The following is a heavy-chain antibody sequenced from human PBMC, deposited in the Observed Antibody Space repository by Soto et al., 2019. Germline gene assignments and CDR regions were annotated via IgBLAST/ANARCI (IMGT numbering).Heavy chain of an antibody. D-gene: IGHD3-3*01. CDR2: ISAYNGNT. CDR3: ARRIGGFFDWLLYGGYYYYYGMDV. CDR1: GYTFTSYG. Sequence: ASVKVSCKASGYTFTSYGISWVRQAPGQGLERMGWISAYNGNTKYAQKLQGRVTMTTDTSTCTADMELRSLRSDDTAVYYCARRIGGFFDWLLYGGYYYYYGMDVWGQGTTVTVSS. V-gene: IGHV1-18*01. J-gene: IGHJ6*02.